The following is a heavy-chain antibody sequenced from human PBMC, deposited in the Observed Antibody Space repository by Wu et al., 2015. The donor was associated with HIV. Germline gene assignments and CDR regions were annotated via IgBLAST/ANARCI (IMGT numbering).Heavy chain of an antibody. Sequence: QVQLVQSGAEMKKPGSSVKVSCKASGGTFSSFAISWMRQAPGQGLEWMGVINPSGPSTTYAQKFQGRVIMTRDTSTSTVYMELSSLRSEDTAVYYCARDAESFGLVWLWDYWGPGSLVTVSS. CDR2: INPSGPST. V-gene: IGHV1-46*01. CDR3: ARDAESFGLVWLWDY. D-gene: IGHD3-16*01. CDR1: GGTFSSFA. J-gene: IGHJ4*02.